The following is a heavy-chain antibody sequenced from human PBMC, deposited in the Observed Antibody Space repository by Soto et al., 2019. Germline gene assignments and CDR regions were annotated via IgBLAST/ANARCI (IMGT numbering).Heavy chain of an antibody. CDR3: TREKSVMNSGYDAFHV. D-gene: IGHD5-12*01. CDR2: MTSDAYVI. V-gene: IGHV3-48*03. J-gene: IGHJ3*01. Sequence: GGSLRLSCAASGFEFDSYEMNWVRQAPGKGLEWIAHMTSDAYVIYYADSVKGRFTISRDNAKNSLYLDMNSLRAEDTAVYYCTREKSVMNSGYDAFHVWGQGTMVTVSS. CDR1: GFEFDSYE.